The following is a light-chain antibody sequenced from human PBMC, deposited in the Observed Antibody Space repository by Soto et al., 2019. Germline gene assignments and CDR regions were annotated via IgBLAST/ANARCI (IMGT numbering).Light chain of an antibody. Sequence: SALTQPAPLSGSPGQSITISCTGTGGVIGNYNLVSWYRQNPGEAPKLIIYEVNKRPSGISSRLSGSKSGYTAFLTISGLQAEDEADYHCCSYAGSHSYIFGSGTKVTVL. CDR2: EVN. V-gene: IGLV2-23*02. CDR1: GGVIGNYNL. J-gene: IGLJ1*01. CDR3: CSYAGSHSYI.